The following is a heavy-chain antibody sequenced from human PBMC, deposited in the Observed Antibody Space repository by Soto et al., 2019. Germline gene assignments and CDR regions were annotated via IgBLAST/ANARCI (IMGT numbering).Heavy chain of an antibody. CDR2: VDPNGGSS. V-gene: IGHV1-2*04. D-gene: IGHD4-17*01. J-gene: IGHJ4*02. CDR1: GYTFTSYY. Sequence: ASSSGSCKASGYTFTSYYMHWVRQAPGQGLEWKGWVDPNGGSSNSAQKFQGSVTMTWDTSITTAYLDLTRLTTNDTATYFCATWVDYGEFEGFDFWGQGTLVTVSS. CDR3: ATWVDYGEFEGFDF.